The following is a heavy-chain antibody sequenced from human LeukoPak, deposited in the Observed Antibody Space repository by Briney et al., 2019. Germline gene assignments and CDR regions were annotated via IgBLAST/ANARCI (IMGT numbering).Heavy chain of an antibody. CDR1: GFTFSTYS. J-gene: IGHJ4*02. CDR3: AREVGATDY. D-gene: IGHD1-26*01. Sequence: GGSLRLSCAASGFTFSTYSMNWVRQAPGKGLEWVSYISSSSSTIYYADSVRGRFTISRDNAKNSLYLQVNSLRAEDTAVYYCAREVGATDYWGQGTLVTVSS. CDR2: ISSSSSTI. V-gene: IGHV3-48*04.